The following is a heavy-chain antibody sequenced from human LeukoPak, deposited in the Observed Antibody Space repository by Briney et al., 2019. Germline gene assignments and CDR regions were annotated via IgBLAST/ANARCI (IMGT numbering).Heavy chain of an antibody. CDR1: GGTFSSYA. CDR2: IIPIFGTA. Sequence: GASVKVSCKASGGTFSSYAISWVRQAPGQGLEWMGGIIPIFGTANYAQKFQGRVTITADESTSTAYMELSSLRSEDTAVYYCANGYYDFWSGYYRSVRYYYYYMDVWGNGTTVTVSS. D-gene: IGHD3-3*01. CDR3: ANGYYDFWSGYYRSVRYYYYYMDV. V-gene: IGHV1-69*13. J-gene: IGHJ6*03.